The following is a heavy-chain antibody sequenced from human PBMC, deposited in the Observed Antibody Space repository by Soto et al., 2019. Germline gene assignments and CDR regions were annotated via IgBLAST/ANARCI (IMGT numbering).Heavy chain of an antibody. D-gene: IGHD6-19*01. Sequence: QVQLQQWGAGLLKPSETLSLTCAVYGGSFSGYYWSWIRQPPGKGLEWIGEINHSGSTNYNPSLKSRVTISVDTSKNQFSLKLSSVTAADTAVYYCARDPLGLGRSFDYWGQGTLVTVSS. CDR3: ARDPLGLGRSFDY. CDR2: INHSGST. CDR1: GGSFSGYY. V-gene: IGHV4-34*01. J-gene: IGHJ4*02.